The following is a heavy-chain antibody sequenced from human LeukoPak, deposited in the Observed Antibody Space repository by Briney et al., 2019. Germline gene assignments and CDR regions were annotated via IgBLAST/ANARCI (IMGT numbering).Heavy chain of an antibody. CDR2: INSGGSST. Sequence: PGGSLRLSCAASGFTFSSYWMHWVRQAPGKGLVWVSRINSGGSSTSYADSVKGRFTISRDNAKNSLYLQMNSLRAEDTAVYYCARDRELWFGEGGMDVWGKGTTVSVSS. D-gene: IGHD3-10*01. CDR3: ARDRELWFGEGGMDV. CDR1: GFTFSSYW. J-gene: IGHJ6*03. V-gene: IGHV3-74*01.